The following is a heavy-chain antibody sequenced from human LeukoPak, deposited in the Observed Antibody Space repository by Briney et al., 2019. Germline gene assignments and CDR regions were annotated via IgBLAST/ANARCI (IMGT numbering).Heavy chain of an antibody. D-gene: IGHD3-9*01. CDR2: ISAYNGNT. Sequence: ASVKVSCKASGYTFTSYGISWLRQAPGQGLEWMGWISAYNGNTNYAQKLQGRVTMTTDTSTSTAYMELRSLRSDDTAVYYCASLLNDILTGPNYYYYYGMDVWGQGTTVTVSS. CDR1: GYTFTSYG. J-gene: IGHJ6*02. CDR3: ASLLNDILTGPNYYYYYGMDV. V-gene: IGHV1-18*01.